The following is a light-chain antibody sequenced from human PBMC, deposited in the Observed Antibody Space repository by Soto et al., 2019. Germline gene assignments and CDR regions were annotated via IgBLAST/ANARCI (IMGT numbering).Light chain of an antibody. J-gene: IGKJ1*01. Sequence: EIVLTQSPATLSLSPGERATLSCRACQSVSSYLAWYQQKPGQAPRLLIYDASNRATGIPARFSGSGSGTDFTLTISSLEPEDFAVYYCQQRSNWPPVWTFGQGTKVEIK. CDR3: QQRSNWPPVWT. V-gene: IGKV3-11*01. CDR1: QSVSSY. CDR2: DAS.